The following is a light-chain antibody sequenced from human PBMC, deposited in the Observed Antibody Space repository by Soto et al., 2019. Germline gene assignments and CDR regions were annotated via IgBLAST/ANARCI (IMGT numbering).Light chain of an antibody. Sequence: QSALTQPASVSGSPGQSIAISFTGARTDVADGDDYVSWYQQHPGQAPQLIIYDVSNRPSGVSDRFSGSKSGNTASLTISGLQADDEAEYYFTSYTSSTPFYVFGTGTKLTV. V-gene: IGLV2-14*03. CDR1: RTDVADGDDY. J-gene: IGLJ1*01. CDR3: TSYTSSTPFYV. CDR2: DVS.